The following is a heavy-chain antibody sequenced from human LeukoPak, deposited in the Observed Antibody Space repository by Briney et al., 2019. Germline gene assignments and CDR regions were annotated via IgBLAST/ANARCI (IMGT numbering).Heavy chain of an antibody. Sequence: PSETLSLTCTVSGGSISSSSYYWGWIRQPPGKGLEWIGSIYYSGSTYYNPSLKSRVTISVDTSKNQFSLKLSSVTAADTAVYYCATGVDQYYYDSSGYYRDSAFDIWGQGTMVTVSS. CDR2: IYYSGST. D-gene: IGHD3-22*01. CDR1: GGSISSSSYY. V-gene: IGHV4-39*07. J-gene: IGHJ3*02. CDR3: ATGVDQYYYDSSGYYRDSAFDI.